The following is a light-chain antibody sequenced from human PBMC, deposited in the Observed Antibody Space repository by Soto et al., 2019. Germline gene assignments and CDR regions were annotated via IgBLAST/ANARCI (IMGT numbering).Light chain of an antibody. CDR2: EVS. CDR1: SSDVGGYNY. CDR3: SSYTSSSTLKV. V-gene: IGLV2-14*01. J-gene: IGLJ3*02. Sequence: QSALTQPASVSGSPGQSITISCTGTSSDVGGYNYVSWYQQHPGKAPKLMIYEVSNRPSGVSNRFSGSKSGNTASLTISGLQAEDEADYYCSSYTSSSTLKVFGGGTKFTVL.